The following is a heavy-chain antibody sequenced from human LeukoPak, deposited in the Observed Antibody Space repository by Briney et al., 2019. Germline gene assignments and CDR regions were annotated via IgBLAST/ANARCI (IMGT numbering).Heavy chain of an antibody. CDR2: IRYDGSNK. CDR1: GFTFSSFG. J-gene: IGHJ6*02. V-gene: IGHV3-30*02. D-gene: IGHD5-18*01. Sequence: PGGSLTLSCAASGFTFSSFGMHWVRQAPGQGLEWVAFIRYDGSNKYYADSVKGRFTISRDNSKTTLYLQMNSLRAEDTAVYYCARAGGGIQLWLRAGGYYYGMDVWGQGTTVTVSS. CDR3: ARAGGGIQLWLRAGGYYYGMDV.